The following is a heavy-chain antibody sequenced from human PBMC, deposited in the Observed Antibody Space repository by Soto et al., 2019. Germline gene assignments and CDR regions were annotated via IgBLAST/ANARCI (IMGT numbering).Heavy chain of an antibody. CDR3: ARGGAVADSEALFGYFDL. CDR1: GYNFTNYW. CDR2: IYSGDSDSS. Sequence: GESLKISCKGSGYNFTNYWIAWVRQMPGKGLEGMGIIYSGDSDSSRYSPSLQGQVTISADKSISTVYLQWSSLKAPDTAMYYCARGGAVADSEALFGYFDLWGQGTLVTVSS. V-gene: IGHV5-51*01. J-gene: IGHJ4*02. D-gene: IGHD3-10*02.